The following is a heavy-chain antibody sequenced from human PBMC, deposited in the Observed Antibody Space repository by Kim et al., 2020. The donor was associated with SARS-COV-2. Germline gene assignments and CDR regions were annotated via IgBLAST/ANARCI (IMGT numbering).Heavy chain of an antibody. D-gene: IGHD3-3*01. J-gene: IGHJ6*02. CDR2: IYYSGST. Sequence: SETLSLTCTVSGGSISSSSYYWGWIRQPPGKGLEWIGSIYYSGSTYYNPSLKSRVTISVDTSKNQFSLKLSSVTAADTAVYYCARQQSGLEDFWSGYYTYYYYGMDVWGQGTTVTVSS. CDR1: GGSISSSSYY. CDR3: ARQQSGLEDFWSGYYTYYYYGMDV. V-gene: IGHV4-39*01.